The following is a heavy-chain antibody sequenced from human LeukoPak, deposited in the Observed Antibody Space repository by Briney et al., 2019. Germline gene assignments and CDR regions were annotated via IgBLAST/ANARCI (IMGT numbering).Heavy chain of an antibody. J-gene: IGHJ6*03. CDR2: INPNNGGT. CDR1: GYTFTGSY. V-gene: IGHV1-2*06. Sequence: ASVKVSCKASGYTFTGSYMHWVRQAPGQGLEWMGRINPNNGGTICAQKFQGRVTMTGDTSISTAYMELSSLRSDDTAVYYCASRGGTYPKYYYMDVWGKGTTVTVSS. CDR3: ASRGGTYPKYYYMDV.